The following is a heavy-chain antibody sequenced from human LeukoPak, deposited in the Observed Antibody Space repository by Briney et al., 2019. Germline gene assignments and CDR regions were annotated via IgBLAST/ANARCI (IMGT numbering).Heavy chain of an antibody. Sequence: GGSLRLSCAASGFTFSGYGMSWVRQAPGKGLEYVSAIGSGGADRYYADSVKGRFTISRDNSKNTLYLQMNSLRAEDTALYYCAKEVGSRLPFDYWDQGTLVTVSS. V-gene: IGHV3-23*01. J-gene: IGHJ4*02. CDR3: AKEVGSRLPFDY. CDR1: GFTFSGYG. D-gene: IGHD4-11*01. CDR2: IGSGGADR.